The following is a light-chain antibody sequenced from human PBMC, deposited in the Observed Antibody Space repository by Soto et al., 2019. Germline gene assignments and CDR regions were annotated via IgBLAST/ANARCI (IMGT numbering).Light chain of an antibody. CDR2: GAS. Sequence: EIALTQSPGTLSLSPGERATLSCRASQSVSSNNLAWYQQKPGQAPTLLIYGASRRATGITDRFSGSGSGTDVTLTTSRLEPEDSAVCYFFLCGSSPLFTFGPGTKVYI. CDR3: FLCGSSPLFT. CDR1: QSVSSNN. V-gene: IGKV3-20*01. J-gene: IGKJ3*01.